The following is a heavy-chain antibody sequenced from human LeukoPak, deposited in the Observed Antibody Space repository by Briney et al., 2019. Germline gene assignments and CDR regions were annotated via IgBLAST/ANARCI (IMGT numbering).Heavy chain of an antibody. J-gene: IGHJ6*03. V-gene: IGHV1-2*02. CDR1: GYTFTGYY. Sequence: ASVKVSCKASGYTFTGYYMHWVRQAPGQGLEWMGWINPNSGGTNYAQKFQGRVTMTRDTSISTAYMELSSLRSEDTAVYYCARGSIVVVPARNYYYYMDVWGKGTTVTVSS. CDR3: ARGSIVVVPARNYYYYMDV. D-gene: IGHD2-2*01. CDR2: INPNSGGT.